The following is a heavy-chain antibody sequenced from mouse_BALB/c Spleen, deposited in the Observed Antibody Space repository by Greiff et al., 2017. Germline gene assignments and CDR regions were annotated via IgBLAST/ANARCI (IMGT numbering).Heavy chain of an antibody. CDR3: NAGGHITTVVATPYYFDY. V-gene: IGHV14-4*02. J-gene: IGHJ2*01. CDR1: GFNIKDYY. D-gene: IGHD1-1*01. Sequence: EVQLQQSGAELVRSGASVKLSCTASGFNIKDYYMHWVKQRPEQGLEWIGWIDPENGDTEYAPKFQGKATMTADTSSNTAYLQLSSLTSEDTAVYYCNAGGHITTVVATPYYFDYWGQGTTLTVSS. CDR2: IDPENGDT.